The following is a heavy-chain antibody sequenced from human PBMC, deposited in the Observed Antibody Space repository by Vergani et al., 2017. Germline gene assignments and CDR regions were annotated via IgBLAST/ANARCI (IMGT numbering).Heavy chain of an antibody. J-gene: IGHJ4*02. D-gene: IGHD6-6*01. CDR1: GFTFSSYA. Sequence: QVQLVESGGGVVQPGRSLRLSCAASGFTFSSYAMHWVRQAPGKGLEWVAVIWYDGNNKYYADSVKGRFTISRDNSKNTLYLQMNSLRAEDTAVYYCARDRSDIATRPDGFDYWAQGTLVTVSS. V-gene: IGHV3-33*01. CDR3: ARDRSDIATRPDGFDY. CDR2: IWYDGNNK.